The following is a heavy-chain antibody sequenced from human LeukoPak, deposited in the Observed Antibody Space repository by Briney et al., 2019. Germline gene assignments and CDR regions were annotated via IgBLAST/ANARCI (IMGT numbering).Heavy chain of an antibody. D-gene: IGHD4/OR15-4a*01. CDR2: IGPSNNYT. Sequence: ASVKVSCKTSAYTFTNYRIHWVRQAPGQGLEWMGWIGPSNNYTEYEQKLQGRLTLTTDTSTTTAHMELRSLTFDDTAIYYCARDSFYGGHYSLFEHWGQGTLVTVSS. CDR1: AYTFTNYR. V-gene: IGHV1-18*01. CDR3: ARDSFYGGHYSLFEH. J-gene: IGHJ4*02.